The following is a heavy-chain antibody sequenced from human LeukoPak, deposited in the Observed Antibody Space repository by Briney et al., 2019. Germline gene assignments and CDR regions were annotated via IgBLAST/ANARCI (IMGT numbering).Heavy chain of an antibody. D-gene: IGHD7-27*01. V-gene: IGHV3-23*01. Sequence: GGSLRVSCAASGFTFNNYAMDWVRQAPGKGLEWVSLISRSGATTYYADSVKGRFTISRDNSRNTLYLQMTSLRAEDTAVYYCARDPGDRWFFDLWGRGTLVTVSS. CDR2: ISRSGATT. CDR1: GFTFNNYA. J-gene: IGHJ2*01. CDR3: ARDPGDRWFFDL.